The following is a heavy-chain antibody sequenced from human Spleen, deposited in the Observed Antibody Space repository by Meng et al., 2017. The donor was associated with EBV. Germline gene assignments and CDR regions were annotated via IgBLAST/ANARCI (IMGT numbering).Heavy chain of an antibody. CDR3: ARQGCGGGSCYESRGKFDY. CDR1: SGSISSTFFY. CDR2: IYYSGTT. V-gene: IGHV4-39*01. D-gene: IGHD2-15*01. J-gene: IGHJ4*01. Sequence: QLPLQESGPGLVKPSEPLSLSCTVSSGSISSTFFYWAWIRQPPGKGLEWIGSIYYSGTTYYNPSLKSRVSLSVDTSDNHFSLRLSSVTAADTAVYYCARQGCGGGSCYESRGKFDYWGHGTLVTVSS.